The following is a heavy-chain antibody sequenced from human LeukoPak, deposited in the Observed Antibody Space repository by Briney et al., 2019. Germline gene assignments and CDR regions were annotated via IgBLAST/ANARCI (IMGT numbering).Heavy chain of an antibody. J-gene: IGHJ4*02. CDR1: GFSFSSYG. D-gene: IGHD5-24*01. Sequence: GGCLRLSCAASGFSFSSYGMHWVRQAPGKGLEWVAVISYDGRNKYYADSVKGRFTISRDTSKSTLYLQMNSLRAEDTAVYYCASEDGHNPNLGFDYWGQGTLATVSS. V-gene: IGHV3-30*03. CDR2: ISYDGRNK. CDR3: ASEDGHNPNLGFDY.